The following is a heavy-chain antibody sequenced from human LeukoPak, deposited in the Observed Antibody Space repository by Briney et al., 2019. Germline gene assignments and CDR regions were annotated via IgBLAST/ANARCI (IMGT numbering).Heavy chain of an antibody. Sequence: GGSLRLSCAASGFTVSSNYLSWVRQAPGRGLEWVSVIYSGGSTYYADSVKGRFTISRDNSKNTLYLPMNSLRAEDTAVYYCARDESYYGSGRYDWGQGTLVTVSS. D-gene: IGHD3-10*01. CDR3: ARDESYYGSGRYD. CDR1: GFTVSSNY. V-gene: IGHV3-53*01. CDR2: IYSGGST. J-gene: IGHJ4*02.